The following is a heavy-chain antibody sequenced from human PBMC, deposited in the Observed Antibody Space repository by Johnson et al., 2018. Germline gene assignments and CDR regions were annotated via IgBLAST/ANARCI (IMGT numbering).Heavy chain of an antibody. V-gene: IGHV3-23*04. D-gene: IGHD3-22*01. Sequence: VQLVESGGGLVQPGGSLRLSCAASGFTFSSYAMSWVRPAPGKGLEWVSAISGSGGSIYYADSVKGRFTISRDNSKNTLYLPMTRLSAEDTAVYYCALDGDSSGAQFEIWGQGTMVTVSS. CDR1: GFTFSSYA. CDR2: ISGSGGSI. CDR3: ALDGDSSGAQFEI. J-gene: IGHJ3*02.